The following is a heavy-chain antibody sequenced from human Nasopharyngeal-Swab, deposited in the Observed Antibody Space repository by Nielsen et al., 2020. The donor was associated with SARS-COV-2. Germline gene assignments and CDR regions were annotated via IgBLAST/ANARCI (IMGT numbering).Heavy chain of an antibody. J-gene: IGHJ6*03. Sequence: SVKVSCKASGGTFSSYAISWVRQAPGQGLEWMGGIIPIFGTANYAQKFQGRVTITADKSTSTAYMELSSLRSEDTVVYYCARASPPYYYYYYMDVWGKGTTVTVSS. CDR2: IIPIFGTA. V-gene: IGHV1-69*06. CDR3: ARASPPYYYYYYMDV. CDR1: GGTFSSYA.